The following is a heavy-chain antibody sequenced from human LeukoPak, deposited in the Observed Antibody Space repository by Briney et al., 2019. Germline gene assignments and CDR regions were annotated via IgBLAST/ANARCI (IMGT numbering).Heavy chain of an antibody. Sequence: GESLKISCKGSGYSFTESWIGWVRQMPGKGLELMGIIYPGDSDTRYSPSFQGQVTISADKSINTAYLQWSSLKASDTAMYYCARHSSEQQLGDFDYWGQGTLVTVSS. D-gene: IGHD6-13*01. J-gene: IGHJ4*02. CDR3: ARHSSEQQLGDFDY. V-gene: IGHV5-51*01. CDR2: IYPGDSDT. CDR1: GYSFTESW.